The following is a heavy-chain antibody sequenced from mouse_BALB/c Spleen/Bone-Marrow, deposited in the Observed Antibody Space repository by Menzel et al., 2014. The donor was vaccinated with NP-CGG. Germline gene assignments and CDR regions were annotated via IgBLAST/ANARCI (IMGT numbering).Heavy chain of an antibody. V-gene: IGHV1-77*01. Sequence: QVQLQQPGPELVKPGASVKMSCKASGYTFTDYIINWVKQRTGQGLEWIGEIYPGSGSIYYNEKFKGKATLTADKSSNTAYMQFSSLTSEDSAVYFCARSPNWDPYYAMDCWGQGTSVTVSS. CDR3: ARSPNWDPYYAMDC. D-gene: IGHD4-1*01. CDR1: GYTFTDYI. CDR2: IYPGSGSI. J-gene: IGHJ4*01.